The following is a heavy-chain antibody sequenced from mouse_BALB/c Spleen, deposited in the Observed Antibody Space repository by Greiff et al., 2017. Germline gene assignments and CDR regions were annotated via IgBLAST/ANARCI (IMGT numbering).Heavy chain of an antibody. CDR1: GYSITSDYA. J-gene: IGHJ2*01. CDR2: ISYSGST. Sequence: EVKLMESGPGLVKPSQSLSLTCTVTGYSITSDYAWNWIRQFPGNKLEWMGYISYSGSTSYNPSLKSRISITRDTSKNQFFLQLNSVTTEDTATYYCARQGMGLRRLFDYWGQGTTLTVSS. V-gene: IGHV3-2*02. CDR3: ARQGMGLRRLFDY. D-gene: IGHD1-2*01.